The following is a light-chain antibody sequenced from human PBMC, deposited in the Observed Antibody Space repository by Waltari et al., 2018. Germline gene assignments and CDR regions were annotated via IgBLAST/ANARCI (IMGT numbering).Light chain of an antibody. Sequence: IVMTQSPASLSVSPGERAHLSCKTSQSISTNLAWYQQKPGQAPSLLIYAASTRATGFAARFSGSGSGTEFTLTISSLQSEDFAIYYCQQYIDWPPGTFGQGTRVEIK. CDR1: QSISTN. CDR3: QQYIDWPPGT. V-gene: IGKV3-15*01. CDR2: AAS. J-gene: IGKJ1*01.